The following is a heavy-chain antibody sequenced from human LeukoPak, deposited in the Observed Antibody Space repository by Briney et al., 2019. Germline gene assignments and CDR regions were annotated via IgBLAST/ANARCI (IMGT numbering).Heavy chain of an antibody. CDR2: IISTFGTA. CDR1: GGTFSSYA. CDR3: ARPQDDKQQLQTPYAFDI. Sequence: ASVKVSCKASGGTFSSYAISWVRQAPGQGVDGMGGIISTFGTANYAQKFQGRVTITADKSTRTDYMELSSLRSEDTAVYFCARPQDDKQQLQTPYAFDIWGQGTMVTVSS. J-gene: IGHJ3*02. D-gene: IGHD6-13*01. V-gene: IGHV1-69*06.